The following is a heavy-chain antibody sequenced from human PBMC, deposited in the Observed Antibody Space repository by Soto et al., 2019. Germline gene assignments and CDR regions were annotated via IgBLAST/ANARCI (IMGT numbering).Heavy chain of an antibody. J-gene: IGHJ4*02. CDR3: ARTVYGDNVDY. V-gene: IGHV1-8*01. D-gene: IGHD4-17*01. CDR2: MNPNSGNT. Sequence: QVQLVQSGAEVKKPGASVKVSCKASGYTFTSYDINWVRQATGQGLEWMGWMNPNSGNTGYAQKFQGRFTMTRNTSLSTAYRELSSLKSEDTAVYYCARTVYGDNVDYWGQGTLVSVSS. CDR1: GYTFTSYD.